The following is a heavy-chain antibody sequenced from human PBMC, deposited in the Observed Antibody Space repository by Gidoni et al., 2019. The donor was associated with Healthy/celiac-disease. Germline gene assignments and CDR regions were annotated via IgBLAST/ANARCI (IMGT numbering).Heavy chain of an antibody. Sequence: EVQLVESGGGLVQPGGFLRLSCAASGFTFSSYWMSWVRQAPGKGLEWVANIKQDGSEKYYVDSVKGRFTISRDNAKNSLYLQMNSLRAEDTAVYYCFATDGDYDHWGQGTLVTVSS. CDR2: IKQDGSEK. J-gene: IGHJ5*02. V-gene: IGHV3-7*01. CDR3: FATDGDYDH. D-gene: IGHD4-17*01. CDR1: GFTFSSYW.